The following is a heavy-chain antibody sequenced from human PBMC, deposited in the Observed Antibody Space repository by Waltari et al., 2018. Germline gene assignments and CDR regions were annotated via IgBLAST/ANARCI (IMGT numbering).Heavy chain of an antibody. CDR3: ARDRGRGLYLDS. CDR2: VHGSGRS. V-gene: IGHV4-4*02. J-gene: IGHJ4*02. CDR1: GDAVCSSYW. D-gene: IGHD2-15*01. Sequence: QESGPGLVKPSGTLSLTCGVFGDAVCSSYWWSWVRQPPGKGLEWIGQVHGSGRSNSNPSFASRVTVSLDTSKNEISLRLSSATASDTAVYYCARDRGRGLYLDSWGPGTQVTVS.